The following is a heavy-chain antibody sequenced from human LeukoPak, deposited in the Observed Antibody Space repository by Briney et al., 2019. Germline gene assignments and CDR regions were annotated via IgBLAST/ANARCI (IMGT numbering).Heavy chain of an antibody. CDR1: GFTFSSFSMH. CDR2: IYYSGST. D-gene: IGHD6-19*01. Sequence: KSGGSLRLSCAATGFTFSSFSMHWVRQAPGKGLEWIGSIYYSGSTYYNPSLKSRVTISVDTSKNQFSLKLSSVTAADTVVYYCARQYSSGAYYYYGMDVWGQGTTVTVSS. V-gene: IGHV4-39*01. J-gene: IGHJ6*02. CDR3: ARQYSSGAYYYYGMDV.